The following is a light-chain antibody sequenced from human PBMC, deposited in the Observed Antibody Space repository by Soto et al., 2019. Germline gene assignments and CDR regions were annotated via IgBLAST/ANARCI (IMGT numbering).Light chain of an antibody. V-gene: IGKV3-20*01. J-gene: IGKJ1*01. CDR2: GAS. Sequence: EIGLTQSPGNLSWSAGERATLSWGASQSGSSKLAWYQQTPGQAPRLLIYGASSRATGIPDRSSGSASGTDSTLTISRLEPEDFAVYYCQQYGSSQTFGQGAMVDI. CDR1: QSGSSK. CDR3: QQYGSSQT.